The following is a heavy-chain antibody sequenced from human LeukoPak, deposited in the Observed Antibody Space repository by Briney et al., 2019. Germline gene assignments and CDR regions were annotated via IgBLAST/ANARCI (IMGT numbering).Heavy chain of an antibody. V-gene: IGHV1-2*02. CDR2: INPNSGCT. CDR3: ARGITIFGVALYYFDY. D-gene: IGHD3-3*01. CDR1: GYTFTGYY. Sequence: ASVRVSCKACGYTFTGYYMHWVRQAPGQGLEWMGWINPNSGCTNYAQKFQGRVTMTRDTSISTAYMELSRLRSDDTAVYYCARGITIFGVALYYFDYWGQGTLVTVSS. J-gene: IGHJ4*02.